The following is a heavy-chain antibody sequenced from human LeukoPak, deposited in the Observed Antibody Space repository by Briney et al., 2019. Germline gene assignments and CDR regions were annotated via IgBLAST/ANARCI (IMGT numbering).Heavy chain of an antibody. V-gene: IGHV1-69*13. CDR2: IIPIFGTA. D-gene: IGHD3-10*01. CDR1: GGTFSSYA. Sequence: SVTVSCKASGGTFSSYAISWVRQAPGQGLEWMGGIIPIFGTANYAQKFQGRVTITADESTSTAYMELSSLRSEDTAVYYCALLTSLDDYGSGSCVFWGQGTLVTVSS. CDR3: ALLTSLDDYGSGSCVF. J-gene: IGHJ4*02.